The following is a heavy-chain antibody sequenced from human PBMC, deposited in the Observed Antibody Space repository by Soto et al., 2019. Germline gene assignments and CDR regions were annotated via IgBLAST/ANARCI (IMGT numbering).Heavy chain of an antibody. Sequence: QVQLQESGPGLVKPSETLSLTCTVSGGSINSYYWSWIRQPPGKGLEWIGYIYYSGSTNYNPSLKSRVTLSVDTSKNQFSLKLSSVTAADTAVYYCARGNWGSNAFDIWGQGTMVTVSS. CDR2: IYYSGST. CDR3: ARGNWGSNAFDI. V-gene: IGHV4-59*01. J-gene: IGHJ3*02. CDR1: GGSINSYY. D-gene: IGHD7-27*01.